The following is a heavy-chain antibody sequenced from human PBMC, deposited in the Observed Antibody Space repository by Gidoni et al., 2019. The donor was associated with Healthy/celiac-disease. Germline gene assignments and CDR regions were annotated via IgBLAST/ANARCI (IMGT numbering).Heavy chain of an antibody. CDR3: ARGDITALHYFDY. CDR2: IYYSGST. CDR1: GDSISSYY. D-gene: IGHD5-12*01. V-gene: IGHV4-59*01. J-gene: IGHJ4*02. Sequence: QVQLQESGPGLVKPSETLSLTCTVSGDSISSYYCSWIRQPPGKGLEWIGYIYYSGSTNYNPSLKRRVTISVDTSKNQFSLKLSSVTAADTAVYHCARGDITALHYFDYWGQGTLVTVSS.